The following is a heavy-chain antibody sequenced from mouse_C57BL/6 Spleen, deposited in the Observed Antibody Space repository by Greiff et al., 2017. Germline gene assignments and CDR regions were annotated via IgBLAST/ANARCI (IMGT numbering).Heavy chain of an antibody. CDR1: GYTFTSYT. Sequence: QVQLKQSGAELARPGASVKMSCKASGYTFTSYTMHWVKQRPGQGLEWIGYINPSSGYTKYNQKFKDKATLTADKSSSTAYMQLSSLTSEDSAVYYCARAAAYGYEAWFAYWGQGTLVTVSA. CDR3: ARAAAYGYEAWFAY. D-gene: IGHD2-2*01. CDR2: INPSSGYT. J-gene: IGHJ3*01. V-gene: IGHV1-4*01.